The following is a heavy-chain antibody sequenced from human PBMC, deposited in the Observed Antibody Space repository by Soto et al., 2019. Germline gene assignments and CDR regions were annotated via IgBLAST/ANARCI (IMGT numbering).Heavy chain of an antibody. D-gene: IGHD1-26*01. J-gene: IGHJ4*02. CDR1: ENTLTELT. CDR3: AADRKIVGTIGAFDF. CDR2: SAPEEGEP. V-gene: IGHV1-24*01. Sequence: ASVKVSCKVPENTLTELTIDWLRQAPGKGLEWMGRSAPEEGEPIYPQKFQGRVSMTEDPSTDKAYMELTSLRFEDTAVYFCAADRKIVGTIGAFDFWGQGTLVTVSS.